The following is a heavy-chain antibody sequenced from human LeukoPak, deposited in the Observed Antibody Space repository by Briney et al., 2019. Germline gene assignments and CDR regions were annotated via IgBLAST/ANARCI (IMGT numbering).Heavy chain of an antibody. CDR2: IYYSGST. V-gene: IGHV4-59*01. CDR3: ARGASGYDILTGYQLDY. CDR1: GGSISSYY. Sequence: SETLSLTCTVSGGSISSYYWSWTRQPPGKGLEWIGYIYYSGSTNYNPSLKSRVTISVDTSKNQFSLKLSSVTAADTAVYYCARGASGYDILTGYQLDYWGQGTLVTVSS. D-gene: IGHD3-9*01. J-gene: IGHJ4*02.